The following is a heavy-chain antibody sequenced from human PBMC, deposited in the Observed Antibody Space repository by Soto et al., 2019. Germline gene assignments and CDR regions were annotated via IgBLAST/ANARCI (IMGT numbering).Heavy chain of an antibody. V-gene: IGHV4-61*03. CDR2: VYYTGST. D-gene: IGHD6-19*01. Sequence: SETLSLTCTVSGGSVSSASYYWSWIRQPPGKGLEWIGYVYYTGSTRYSPSFQGQVTISVDKSISTAYLQWSSLKASDTGIYYCARGYNSGLSIHPYYFDLWGQGTLVTVSS. CDR3: ARGYNSGLSIHPYYFDL. CDR1: GGSVSSASYY. J-gene: IGHJ4*02.